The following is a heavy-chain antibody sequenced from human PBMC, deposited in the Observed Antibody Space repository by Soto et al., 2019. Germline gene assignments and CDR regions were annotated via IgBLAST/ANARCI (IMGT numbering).Heavy chain of an antibody. CDR2: ISWNGMTV. V-gene: IGHV3-9*01. Sequence: EVQLVESGGDLVQPGRSLRLSCAASGFTFSDYAMHWVRQVPGKGLEWVAGISWNGMTVVYAHSVKGRFTISRDNAGSSLSLQMNSLRDEDSALYFCAKDLTSEFMVVILDYPFNNGLDVWVHGTTVTGSS. J-gene: IGHJ6*02. CDR1: GFTFSDYA. D-gene: IGHD2-21*01. CDR3: AKDLTSEFMVVILDYPFNNGLDV.